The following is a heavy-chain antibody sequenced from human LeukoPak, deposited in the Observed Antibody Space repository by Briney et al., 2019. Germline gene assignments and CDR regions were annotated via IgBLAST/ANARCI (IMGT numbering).Heavy chain of an antibody. V-gene: IGHV4-59*08. CDR2: IYNTGRT. D-gene: IGHD1-26*01. CDR1: GGSITNYY. J-gene: IGHJ4*02. CDR3: ARQGELAIDY. Sequence: SETLSLTCSVSGGSITNYYWSWIRQSPGKGLEWIGFIYNTGRTNYNPSLQSRVTMSIDTSKNQFSLKLSSVTAADTAVYYCARQGELAIDYWGQGTLVIVSS.